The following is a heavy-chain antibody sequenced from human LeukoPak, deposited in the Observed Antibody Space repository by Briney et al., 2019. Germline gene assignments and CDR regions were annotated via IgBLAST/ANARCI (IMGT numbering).Heavy chain of an antibody. J-gene: IGHJ4*02. CDR3: ARGRRVVVPAAKTGQLYYFDY. Sequence: ASVKVSCEASGYTFTSYDINWVRQATGQGLEWMGWMNPNSGNTGYAQKFQGRVTITRNTSISTAYMELSSLRSEDTAVYYCARGRRVVVPAAKTGQLYYFDYWGQGTLVTVSS. V-gene: IGHV1-8*03. CDR2: MNPNSGNT. CDR1: GYTFTSYD. D-gene: IGHD2-2*01.